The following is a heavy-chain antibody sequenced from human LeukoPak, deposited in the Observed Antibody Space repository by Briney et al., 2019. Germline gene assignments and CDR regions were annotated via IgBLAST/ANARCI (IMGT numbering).Heavy chain of an antibody. CDR2: IYTSGST. Sequence: SETLSLTCTVSGGSISSGSYYWSWIRQPAGEGLEWIGRIYTSGSTNYNPSLKSRVTISVDTSKNQFSLKLSSVTAADTAVYYCARDSGYYYGSGSYSETDYWGQGTLVTVSS. D-gene: IGHD3-10*01. CDR3: ARDSGYYYGSGSYSETDY. J-gene: IGHJ4*02. CDR1: GGSISSGSYY. V-gene: IGHV4-61*02.